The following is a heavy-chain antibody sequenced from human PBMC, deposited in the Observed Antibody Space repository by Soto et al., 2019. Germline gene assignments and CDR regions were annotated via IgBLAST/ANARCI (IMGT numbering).Heavy chain of an antibody. CDR1: GGSISSDY. J-gene: IGHJ6*02. Sequence: PSEALSLTCTVSGGSISSDYWSWIRQPPGKVLEWIGYIYYSGSTNYNPSLKSRVTISVDTSKNQFSLKLSSVTAADTAVYYCARDSLLRFLEWSGYYGMDVWGQGTTVTVSS. V-gene: IGHV4-59*01. D-gene: IGHD3-3*01. CDR2: IYYSGST. CDR3: ARDSLLRFLEWSGYYGMDV.